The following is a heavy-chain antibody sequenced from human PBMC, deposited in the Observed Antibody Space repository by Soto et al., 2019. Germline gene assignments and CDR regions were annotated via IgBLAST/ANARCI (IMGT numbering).Heavy chain of an antibody. CDR2: ISWNGGSI. CDR3: AKDHYGSAIYGMDV. Sequence: EVQLVESGGGLVQPGRSLRLSCAASGFSFDGYAMHWVRQAPGKGLEWVSGISWNGGSIGYADSVKGRFTISRDNAKDSLYLQMNSLRAEDTALYYCAKDHYGSAIYGMDVWGQGTTVTVSS. D-gene: IGHD3-10*01. J-gene: IGHJ6*02. CDR1: GFSFDGYA. V-gene: IGHV3-9*01.